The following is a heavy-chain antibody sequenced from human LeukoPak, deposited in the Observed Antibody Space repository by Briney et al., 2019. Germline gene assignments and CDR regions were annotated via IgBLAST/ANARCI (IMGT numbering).Heavy chain of an antibody. Sequence: GSLRLSCVASGLPIADFAMHWVRQAPGKGLEWVSLISGDGVSTFYADSVKGRFSISRDNSKNSPYLEMNSLRTEDAAMYYCAKESGKFDYWGQGTLVAVSS. CDR2: ISGDGVST. CDR1: GLPIADFA. CDR3: AKESGKFDY. V-gene: IGHV3-43*02. J-gene: IGHJ4*02.